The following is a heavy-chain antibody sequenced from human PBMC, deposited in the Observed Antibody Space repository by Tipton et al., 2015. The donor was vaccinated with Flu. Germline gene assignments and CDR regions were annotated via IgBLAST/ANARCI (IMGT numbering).Heavy chain of an antibody. CDR2: ISSSGTTI. Sequence: SLRLSCAASGFTFSDYYMSWIRQLPGKGLEWVSHISSSGTTINYADSVKGRFTISRDNAKNSLYLQMNSLRAEDTAVHYCARDHPPSITVLGEITDYFDMAVWRQGTTVTVSS. CDR1: GFTFSDYY. J-gene: IGHJ6*02. CDR3: ARDHPPSITVLGEITDYFDMAV. V-gene: IGHV3-11*01. D-gene: IGHD3-3*01.